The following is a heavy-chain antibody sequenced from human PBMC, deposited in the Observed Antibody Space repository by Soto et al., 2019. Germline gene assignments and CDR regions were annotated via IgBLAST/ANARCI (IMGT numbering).Heavy chain of an antibody. D-gene: IGHD2-8*01. V-gene: IGHV1-2*04. Sequence: GASVKVYCKASGYTFTSYGISWVRQAPGQRLEWLGRINPKSGGTSTAQKFQGWVTMTRDRSISTVYMELTRLRSDDTAVYFCARGHSTDCSNGVCSFFYNHEMDVWGQGTTVTVSS. CDR2: INPKSGGT. CDR1: GYTFTSYG. CDR3: ARGHSTDCSNGVCSFFYNHEMDV. J-gene: IGHJ6*02.